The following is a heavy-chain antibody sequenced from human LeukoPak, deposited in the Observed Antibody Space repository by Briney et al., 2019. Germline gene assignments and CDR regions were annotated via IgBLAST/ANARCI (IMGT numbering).Heavy chain of an antibody. CDR2: TYYSGST. J-gene: IGHJ4*02. Sequence: PSESLSLTCTVSGGSVSSGSYYWGWIRQPPGKGLEWIGSTYYSGSTYYNPSLKSRVTISVDTSKNQFSLKLSSVTAADSAVYYCARQITSHGTWGWDVIDYWGQGTLVTVSS. CDR1: GGSVSSGSYY. V-gene: IGHV4-39*01. CDR3: ARQITSHGTWGWDVIDY. D-gene: IGHD3-16*01.